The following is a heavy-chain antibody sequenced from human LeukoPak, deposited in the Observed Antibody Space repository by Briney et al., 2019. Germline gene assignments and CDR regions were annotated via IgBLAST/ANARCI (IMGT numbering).Heavy chain of an antibody. V-gene: IGHV1-2*02. CDR2: INPNSGGT. J-gene: IGHJ4*02. Sequence: ASVKVSCKASGYTFTGYYMHWVRQAPGQGLEWMGWINPNSGGTNYAQKFQGRVTMTRDTSISTTYMELSRLRSDDTAVYYCARASTMIVVAGGYWGQGTLVTVSS. CDR1: GYTFTGYY. CDR3: ARASTMIVVAGGY. D-gene: IGHD3-22*01.